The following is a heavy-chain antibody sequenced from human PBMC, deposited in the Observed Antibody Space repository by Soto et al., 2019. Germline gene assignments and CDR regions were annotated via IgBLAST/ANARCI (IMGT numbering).Heavy chain of an antibody. Sequence: GGSLRLSCAASGFTFSSYAMHWVRQAPGKGLEWVAVISYDGSNKYYADSVKGRFTISRDNSKNTLFLQMNSLGAEDTAVYYCARRYGDYLSYFDYWGQGSLVTVSS. V-gene: IGHV3-30-3*01. J-gene: IGHJ4*02. CDR3: ARRYGDYLSYFDY. D-gene: IGHD4-17*01. CDR1: GFTFSSYA. CDR2: ISYDGSNK.